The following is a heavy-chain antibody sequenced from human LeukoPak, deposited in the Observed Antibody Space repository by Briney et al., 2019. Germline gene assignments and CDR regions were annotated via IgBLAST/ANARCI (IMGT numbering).Heavy chain of an antibody. V-gene: IGHV1-2*02. Sequence: ASVKVSCKASGYTFRGNYIHWLRQAPGQGLEWMGWIDANNGDTKSAQKFQGRVTMSRDTSISTAYMDLSSLNPDDAAVYYCARDPSSVTLYFFDYWGQGTLVTVSS. J-gene: IGHJ4*02. CDR1: GYTFRGNY. CDR3: ARDPSSVTLYFFDY. D-gene: IGHD4-11*01. CDR2: IDANNGDT.